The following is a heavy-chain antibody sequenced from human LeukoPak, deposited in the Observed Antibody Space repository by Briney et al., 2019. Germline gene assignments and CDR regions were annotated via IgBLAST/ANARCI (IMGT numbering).Heavy chain of an antibody. Sequence: SETLSLTCTVSGGSISSYYWSWLRQPPGKGLEWIGYIYYSGSTNYNPSLKSRVTISVDTSKNQFSLKLNSVTAADTAVYYCARDYSNYGVDYGMDVWGQGTTVTVSS. CDR1: GGSISSYY. V-gene: IGHV4-59*01. D-gene: IGHD4-11*01. J-gene: IGHJ6*02. CDR2: IYYSGST. CDR3: ARDYSNYGVDYGMDV.